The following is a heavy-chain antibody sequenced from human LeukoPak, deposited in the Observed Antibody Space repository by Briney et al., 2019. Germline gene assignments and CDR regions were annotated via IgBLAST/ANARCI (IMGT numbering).Heavy chain of an antibody. CDR2: IYSGGIT. Sequence: GGSLRLSCAASGFTVSSNYMSWVRQAPGKGLEWASVIYSGGITYYADSVKGRFTISRDNSKNTLYLQMNSLRAKDTAVYYCARERGSRSSDAFDIWGQGTMVTVSS. J-gene: IGHJ3*02. CDR1: GFTVSSNY. V-gene: IGHV3-53*01. CDR3: ARERGSRSSDAFDI. D-gene: IGHD6-6*01.